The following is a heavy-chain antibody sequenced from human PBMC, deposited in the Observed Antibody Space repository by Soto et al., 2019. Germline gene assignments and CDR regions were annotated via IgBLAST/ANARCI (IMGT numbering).Heavy chain of an antibody. D-gene: IGHD3-3*01. V-gene: IGHV3-11*01. J-gene: IGHJ3*02. Sequence: ESGGGLVKPGGSLRLSCAASGFTFSDYYMSWIRQAPGKGLEWVSYISSSGSTIYYADSVKGRFTISRDNAKNSLYLQMNSLRAEDTAVYYCARDRYYDFWSGYYRADDAFDIWGQGTMVTVSS. CDR2: ISSSGSTI. CDR1: GFTFSDYY. CDR3: ARDRYYDFWSGYYRADDAFDI.